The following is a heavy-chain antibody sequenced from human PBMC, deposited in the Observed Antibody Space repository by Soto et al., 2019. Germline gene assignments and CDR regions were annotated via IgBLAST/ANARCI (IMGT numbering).Heavy chain of an antibody. J-gene: IGHJ3*01. CDR1: GGSFRGYY. V-gene: IGHV4-34*01. CDR2: INHSGSR. CDR3: ARGRGFMSRNALDL. Sequence: QVQLQRWGAGLLRPSETLSLTRAVYGGSFRGYYWTWLRQSPGRGLEWIGEINHSGSRNSNPSLKSRLTISVDTSRTQFSMNLTSVTAADAAVYYCARGRGFMSRNALDLWGQGTRVIVSS.